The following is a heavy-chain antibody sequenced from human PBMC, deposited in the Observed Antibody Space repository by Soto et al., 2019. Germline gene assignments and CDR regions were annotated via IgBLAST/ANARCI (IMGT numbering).Heavy chain of an antibody. J-gene: IGHJ4*02. CDR2: INAGNGNT. Sequence: QIPLVQSGAEVKKPGASVKVTCKASGYTFTSYAMHWVRQAPGQRLEWMGWINAGNGNTKYSQKFQGRVTITRDTSASTAYMELSSLRSEDTAVYYCARGSAPGPGPRRNWGQGTLVTVSS. CDR3: ARGSAPGPGPRRN. D-gene: IGHD6-6*01. V-gene: IGHV1-3*01. CDR1: GYTFTSYA.